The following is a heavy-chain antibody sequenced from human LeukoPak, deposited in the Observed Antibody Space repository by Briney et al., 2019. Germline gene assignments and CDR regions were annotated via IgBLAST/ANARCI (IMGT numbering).Heavy chain of an antibody. CDR3: ASGYSSSWYVRFYYYYGMDV. V-gene: IGHV3-66*01. Sequence: GGSLSLSCAASGFTVSSNYMSWVRQAPGKGLEWVTVIYCGGSKYYADSVKGRFTISRDNSKNTLYLQMNSLRAEDTAVYYCASGYSSSWYVRFYYYYGMDVWGQGTTVTVSS. CDR2: IYCGGSK. D-gene: IGHD6-13*01. CDR1: GFTVSSNY. J-gene: IGHJ6*02.